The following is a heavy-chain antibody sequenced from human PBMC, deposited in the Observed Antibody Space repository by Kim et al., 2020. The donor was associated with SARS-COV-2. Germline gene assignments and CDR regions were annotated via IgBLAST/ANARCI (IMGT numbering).Heavy chain of an antibody. Sequence: GGSLRLSCAASGFTVSSNFMSWIRQAPGKGLECISIIYGDGRTYYADPVKGRFTISRDNSQNTLYLQMNSLRADDTAVYYCARYVDCLVGSCSSDDAFD. CDR2: IYGDGRT. CDR1: GFTVSSNF. V-gene: IGHV3-53*01. CDR3: ARYVDCLVGSCSSDDAFD. D-gene: IGHD2-15*01. J-gene: IGHJ3*02.